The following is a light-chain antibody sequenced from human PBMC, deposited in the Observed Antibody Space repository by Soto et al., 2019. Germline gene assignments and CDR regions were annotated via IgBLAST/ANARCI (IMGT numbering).Light chain of an antibody. CDR3: PQPNYWQVT. J-gene: IGKJ5*01. Sequence: VLTHSKVTLSLSPGERATLSCRASQSVSSYLAWYQQKPGQAPRLLIYDISNRATGIPARFSGSGSGTDFTLTISSLEPEDFAVYYCPQPNYWQVTFSQVTLLAVK. CDR1: QSVSSY. V-gene: IGKV3D-11*02. CDR2: DIS.